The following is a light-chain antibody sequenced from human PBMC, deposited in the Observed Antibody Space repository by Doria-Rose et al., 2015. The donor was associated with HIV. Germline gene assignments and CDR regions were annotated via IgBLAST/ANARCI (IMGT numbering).Light chain of an antibody. Sequence: PGQSITISCTGTSSDVGAHNSVSWYQQHPGKAPKLMIYEVTNRASGVSNRFSGSKSGDTASLTISGLQAEDEADYYCSSYAGTNTLGVFGGGTKLTVL. V-gene: IGLV2-14*03. J-gene: IGLJ2*01. CDR3: SSYAGTNTLGV. CDR1: SSDVGAHNS. CDR2: EVT.